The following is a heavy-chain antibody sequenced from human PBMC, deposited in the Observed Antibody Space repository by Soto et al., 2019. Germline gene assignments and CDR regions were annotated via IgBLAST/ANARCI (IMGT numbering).Heavy chain of an antibody. CDR2: IIPIFGTA. V-gene: IGHV1-69*01. CDR3: ARGQSYYYDSSGYYFDY. J-gene: IGHJ4*02. CDR1: GGTFSSYA. Sequence: QVQLVQSGAEVKKPGSSVKVSCKASGGTFSSYAISWVRQAPGQGLEWMGGIIPIFGTANYAQKFQGRVTITADESTSTGYMELSSLRSEDTAVYYCARGQSYYYDSSGYYFDYWGQGTLVTVSS. D-gene: IGHD3-22*01.